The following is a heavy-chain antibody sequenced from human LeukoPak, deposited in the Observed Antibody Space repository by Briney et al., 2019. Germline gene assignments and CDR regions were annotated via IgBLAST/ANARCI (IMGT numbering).Heavy chain of an antibody. D-gene: IGHD5-24*01. V-gene: IGHV4-39*01. J-gene: IGHJ6*03. CDR2: IHYSGST. CDR3: ARHGQRWLQPEGYMDV. CDR1: AGYSSSSCYN. Sequence: SETLSHTCTNSAGYSSSSCYNWGWSRQPPGNGLGWGGSIHYSGSTYYNPSFKSRVTISVDTSKNHFSLKLSSVTAADTAVYYCARHGQRWLQPEGYMDVWGKGTTVTVSS.